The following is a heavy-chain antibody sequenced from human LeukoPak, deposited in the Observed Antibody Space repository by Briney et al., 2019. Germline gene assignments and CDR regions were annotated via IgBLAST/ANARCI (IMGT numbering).Heavy chain of an antibody. V-gene: IGHV1-46*01. Sequence: ASVKVSCKVSGYTLTELSMHWVRQAPGQGLEWMGIINPSGGSTSYAQKFQGRVTMTRDTSTSTVYMELSSLRSEDTAVYYCARQEAAEPDDYGDYLDAFDIWGQGTMVTVSS. J-gene: IGHJ3*02. D-gene: IGHD4-17*01. CDR3: ARQEAAEPDDYGDYLDAFDI. CDR1: GYTLTELS. CDR2: INPSGGST.